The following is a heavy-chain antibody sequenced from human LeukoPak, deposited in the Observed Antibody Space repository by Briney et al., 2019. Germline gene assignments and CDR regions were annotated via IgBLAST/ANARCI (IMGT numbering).Heavy chain of an antibody. CDR2: ISYDGSNK. CDR3: AKVLVGYVPFDY. J-gene: IGHJ4*02. V-gene: IGHV3-30*18. Sequence: GRSLRLSCAASGFTFSSYGMHWVRQAPGKGLEWVAVISYDGSNKYYADSVKGRFTISRDNSKNTLYLQMNSLRAEDTAVYYSAKVLVGYVPFDYWGQGTLVTVSS. CDR1: GFTFSSYG. D-gene: IGHD3-9*01.